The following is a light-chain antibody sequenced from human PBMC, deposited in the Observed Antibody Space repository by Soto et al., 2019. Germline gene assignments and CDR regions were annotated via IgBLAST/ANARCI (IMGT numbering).Light chain of an antibody. CDR2: GAF. CDR3: QHRSNWPPEIT. Sequence: EIVLTQSPGTLSLSPGEGATLSCRASQSVSSSYLAWYQQKPGQAPRLLIYGAFNRATGIPARFSGSGSGTDFTLTISSLEPEDFAVYYCQHRSNWPPEITFGQGTRLEIK. CDR1: QSVSSSY. V-gene: IGKV3D-20*02. J-gene: IGKJ5*01.